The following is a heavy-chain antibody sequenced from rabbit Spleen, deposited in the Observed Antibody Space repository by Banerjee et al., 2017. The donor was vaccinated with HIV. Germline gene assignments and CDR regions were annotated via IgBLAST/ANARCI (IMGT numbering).Heavy chain of an antibody. J-gene: IGHJ6*01. D-gene: IGHD6-1*01. V-gene: IGHV1S40*01. CDR3: SRGGYGCHIYAMGL. Sequence: QSLEESGGDLVKPGASLTLTCTASGFSFSSSYWICWVRQAPGKGLEWIACIDPGSSGNTYYAKWAKGRFTISKTSSTTVTLQMTSLTAADTATYFCSRGGYGCHIYAMGLWGPGTLVPVS. CDR2: IDPGSSGNT. CDR1: GFSFSSSYW.